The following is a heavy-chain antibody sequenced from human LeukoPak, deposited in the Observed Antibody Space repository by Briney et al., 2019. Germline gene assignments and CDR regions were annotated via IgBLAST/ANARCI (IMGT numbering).Heavy chain of an antibody. Sequence: PGGSLRLSCAASGFTFSDYYMSWIRQAPGKGLEWVSYISGSGTTVYYADSVKGRFTISRDNANNSMFLQMNSLRAEDTAVYYCARGVGASSWFLGYWGQGTLVTVSS. CDR2: ISGSGTTV. J-gene: IGHJ4*02. CDR3: ARGVGASSWFLGY. CDR1: GFTFSDYY. D-gene: IGHD6-13*01. V-gene: IGHV3-11*01.